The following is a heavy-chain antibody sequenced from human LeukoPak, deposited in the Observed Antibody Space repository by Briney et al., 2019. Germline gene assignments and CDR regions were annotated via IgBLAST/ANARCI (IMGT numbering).Heavy chain of an antibody. D-gene: IGHD4-17*01. CDR3: ARDPAVTTAGYFDY. CDR2: ISYDGSNK. CDR1: GFTFSSYA. J-gene: IGHJ4*02. V-gene: IGHV3-30-3*01. Sequence: PGRSLRPSCAASGFTFSSYAMHWVRQAPGKGLEWVAVISYDGSNKYYADSVKGRFTISRDNSKNTLYLQMNSLRAEDTAVYYCARDPAVTTAGYFDYWGQGTLVTVSS.